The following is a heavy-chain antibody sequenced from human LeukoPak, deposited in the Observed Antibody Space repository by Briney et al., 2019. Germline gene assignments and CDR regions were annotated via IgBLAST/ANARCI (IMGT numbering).Heavy chain of an antibody. CDR2: INTNTGTP. CDR3: ARTHGLLGATVDY. J-gene: IGHJ4*02. Sequence: ASVKVSCKASGYTFTSYAMNWVRQAPGQGLEWMGWINTNTGTPTYVQEGFTGRFVFSLDTSVSTAYLQISSLKAEDTAVYYCARTHGLLGATVDYWGQGTLVTVSS. V-gene: IGHV7-4-1*02. CDR1: GYTFTSYA. D-gene: IGHD1-26*01.